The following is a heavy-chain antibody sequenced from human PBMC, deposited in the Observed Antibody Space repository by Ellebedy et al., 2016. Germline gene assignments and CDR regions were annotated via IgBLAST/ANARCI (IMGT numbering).Heavy chain of an antibody. CDR2: INSQINAM. CDR1: GFTFSSHA. D-gene: IGHD5-12*01. V-gene: IGHV3-48*04. CDR3: ARDSGYDWLVDH. Sequence: GESLKISXAASGFTFSSHAMNWVRQAPGKGLEWVSYINSQINAMYYADSVRGRFTISRDNAKNSLYLQMSSLRAEDTAVYYCARDSGYDWLVDHWGQGTLVTVSS. J-gene: IGHJ5*02.